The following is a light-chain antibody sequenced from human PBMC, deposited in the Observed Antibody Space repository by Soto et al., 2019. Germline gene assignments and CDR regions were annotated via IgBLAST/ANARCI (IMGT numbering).Light chain of an antibody. V-gene: IGKV3-20*01. J-gene: IGKJ2*01. CDR1: QSVSSSY. CDR2: GAS. CDR3: HQYGSSPRT. Sequence: EIVLTQSPGTLYLSPGERATLSCRASQSVSSSYLAWYQQKPGQAPRLLMYGASSRATGIPDRFSGSGSGTDFTLTISRLEPEESAVDYCHQYGSSPRTFGQGTNLEIK.